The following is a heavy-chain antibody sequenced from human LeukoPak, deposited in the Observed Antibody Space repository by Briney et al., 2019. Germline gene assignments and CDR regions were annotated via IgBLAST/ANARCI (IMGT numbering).Heavy chain of an antibody. V-gene: IGHV3-7*01. Sequence: PGGSLRLSCAASGFTFSSYAMSWVRQAPGKGLEWVANIKEDGSEKYYVDSVKGRFTISRDNAKNSLYLQMNSLRAEDTAVYYCARGRLTHDYWGQGTLVTVSS. D-gene: IGHD3-16*01. CDR1: GFTFSSYA. CDR3: ARGRLTHDY. CDR2: IKEDGSEK. J-gene: IGHJ4*02.